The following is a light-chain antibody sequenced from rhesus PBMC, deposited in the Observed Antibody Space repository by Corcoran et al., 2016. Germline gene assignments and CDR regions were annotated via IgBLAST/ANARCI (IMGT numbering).Light chain of an antibody. CDR2: KAS. CDR1: QSISSW. J-gene: IGKJ4*01. CDR3: QQYSSSPLT. Sequence: DIQMTQSPSSLSASVGDTVTITCRASQSISSWLAWYQQKPGKPPKLLIYKASSLQSGVPSRFSGCGSGTVFTLTISSLQSEDFATYYCQQYSSSPLTFGGGTKVELK. V-gene: IGKV1-22*01.